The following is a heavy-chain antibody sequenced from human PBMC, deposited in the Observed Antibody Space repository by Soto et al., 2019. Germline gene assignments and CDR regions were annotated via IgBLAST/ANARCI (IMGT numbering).Heavy chain of an antibody. CDR2: IYYSGST. D-gene: IGHD3-10*01. CDR3: AKGGSGSYSNAFDI. J-gene: IGHJ3*02. CDR1: GDSISSSSNW. Sequence: PSENLSHTCAVSGDSISSSSNWWYWVRQPPGKGLEWIGSIYYSGSTNYNPSLKSRVTISVDTSKNQFSLKLSSVTAADTAVYYCAKGGSGSYSNAFDIWGQGTMVTVSS. V-gene: IGHV4-39*01.